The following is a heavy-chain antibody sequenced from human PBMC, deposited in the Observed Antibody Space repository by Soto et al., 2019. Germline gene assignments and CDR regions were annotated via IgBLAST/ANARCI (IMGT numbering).Heavy chain of an antibody. CDR2: ISGYNGDT. CDR1: GYTFTRHG. Sequence: QVQLVQSGGEVKKPGASVMVSCKTSGYTFTRHGISWVRQAPGQGLEWMGWISGYNGDTRYAQKFQGRFTMTTDTYTSTAYMELRNLRSDDTAVYYCARDPSNTSGYHLYCDYWGQGTLVTVSS. V-gene: IGHV1-18*01. J-gene: IGHJ4*02. CDR3: ARDPSNTSGYHLYCDY. D-gene: IGHD3-22*01.